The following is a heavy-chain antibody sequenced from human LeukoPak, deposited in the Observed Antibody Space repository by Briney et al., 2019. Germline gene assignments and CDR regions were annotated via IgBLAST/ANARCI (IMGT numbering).Heavy chain of an antibody. Sequence: KASETLSLTCAVSGGSISSSNWWSWIRQPPGKGLEWIGEIYHSGTTYYSPSLKSRVTISIHTSKNQFSLRLTSVTAADTAVYYCATMMYGSGNYYNSDYWGQGTLVTVSS. V-gene: IGHV4-4*02. J-gene: IGHJ4*02. CDR2: IYHSGTT. D-gene: IGHD3-10*01. CDR1: GGSISSSNW. CDR3: ATMMYGSGNYYNSDY.